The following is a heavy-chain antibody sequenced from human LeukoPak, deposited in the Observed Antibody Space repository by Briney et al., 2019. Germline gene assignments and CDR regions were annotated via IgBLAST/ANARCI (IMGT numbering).Heavy chain of an antibody. CDR3: ARLYCNGGSCYGKYYFDY. D-gene: IGHD2-15*01. V-gene: IGHV3-21*01. CDR1: GFTFSSYS. J-gene: IGHJ4*02. Sequence: PGGSLRLSCAASGFTFSSYSMNWVRQAPGKGLEWVSSICSSSSYIYYADSVKGRFTISRDNTKNSVSLQMNSLRAEDTAVYYCARLYCNGGSCYGKYYFDYWGQGALVTVSS. CDR2: ICSSSSYI.